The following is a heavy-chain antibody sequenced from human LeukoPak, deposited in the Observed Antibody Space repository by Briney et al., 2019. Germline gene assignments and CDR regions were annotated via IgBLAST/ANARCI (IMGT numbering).Heavy chain of an antibody. V-gene: IGHV3-21*01. CDR2: ISTGSRYI. CDR3: ARAPSEIGGYYPEYFRH. J-gene: IGHJ1*01. CDR1: GFRLSDYD. D-gene: IGHD3-22*01. Sequence: TGGSLRLSCAASGFRLSDYDMNWVRQAPGKGLEWVSSISTGSRYIYYAYSVKGRFTISRDNAKNTLSLQMNSLRAEDTGVYYCARAPSEIGGYYPEYFRHWGQGTLVTVSS.